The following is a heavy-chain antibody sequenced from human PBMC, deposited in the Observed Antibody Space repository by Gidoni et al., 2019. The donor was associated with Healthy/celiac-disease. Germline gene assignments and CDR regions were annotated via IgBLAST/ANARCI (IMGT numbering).Heavy chain of an antibody. CDR2: IKQDGSDK. CDR1: GFTFSSYW. D-gene: IGHD2-15*01. CDR3: ARDICSGGSCYSDAFDI. Sequence: EVQLVESGGGLVQPGGSLRLSCAASGFTFSSYWMSWVRQAPGKGLEWVANIKQDGSDKYYVDSVKGRFTISRDNAKNSLYLQMNSLRAEDTAVYYCARDICSGGSCYSDAFDIWGQGTMVTVSS. J-gene: IGHJ3*02. V-gene: IGHV3-7*01.